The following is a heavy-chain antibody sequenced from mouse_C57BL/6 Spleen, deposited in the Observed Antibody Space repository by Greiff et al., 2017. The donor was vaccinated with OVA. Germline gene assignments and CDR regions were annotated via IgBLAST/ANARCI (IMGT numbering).Heavy chain of an antibody. J-gene: IGHJ2*01. CDR3: ARGNWAFDY. CDR2: ISDCGSYA. V-gene: IGHV5-4*03. CDR1: GFTFSSYA. D-gene: IGHD4-1*01. Sequence: EVKVVESGGGLVKPGGSLKLSCAASGFTFSSYAMSWVRQTPEKRLDWVATISDCGSYAYYPDNVKGRFTISRDNAKNNLYLQMSHLKSEDTAMYYCARGNWAFDYWGQGTTLTVSS.